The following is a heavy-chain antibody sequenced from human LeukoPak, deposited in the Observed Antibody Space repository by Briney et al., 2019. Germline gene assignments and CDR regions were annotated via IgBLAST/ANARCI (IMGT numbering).Heavy chain of an antibody. J-gene: IGHJ4*02. CDR1: GYSFTSYW. V-gene: IGHV5-51*01. CDR3: ARLRGIAVAGNYFDY. CDR2: IYPGDSDT. D-gene: IGHD6-19*01. Sequence: GESLKISCKGSGYSFTSYWIGRVRQMPGKGLEWMGIIYPGDSDTRYSPSFQGQVTISADKSISTAYLQWSSLKASDTAMYYCARLRGIAVAGNYFDYWGQGTLVTVSS.